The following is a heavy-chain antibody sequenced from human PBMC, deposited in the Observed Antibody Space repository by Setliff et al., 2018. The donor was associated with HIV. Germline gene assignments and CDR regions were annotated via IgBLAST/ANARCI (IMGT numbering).Heavy chain of an antibody. CDR1: GVSFSGDY. V-gene: IGHV4-34*01. J-gene: IGHJ4*02. D-gene: IGHD3-10*01. Sequence: PSETLSLTCAVSGVSFSGDYWSWIRQPPGKGLEWIGNIYYSGSTYYNPSLKTRVTISVDGSKNQFSLKLKSVTAADTAVYYCARRHPPYGFWEEDYWGQGTLVTVS. CDR3: ARRHPPYGFWEEDY. CDR2: IYYSGST.